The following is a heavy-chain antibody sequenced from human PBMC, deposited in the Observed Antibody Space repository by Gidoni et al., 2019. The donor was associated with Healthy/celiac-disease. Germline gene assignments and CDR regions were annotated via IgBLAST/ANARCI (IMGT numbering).Heavy chain of an antibody. Sequence: QITLKESGPTLVKPTQTLTLTCTFSGFSLRTSGVGVGWIRQPPGKALEWLALIYWNDDKRYSPSLKSRLTITKDTSKNQVVLTMTNMDPVDTATYYCAHRVYYGGNSGGFDYWGQGTLVTVSS. D-gene: IGHD4-17*01. CDR1: GFSLRTSGVG. CDR2: IYWNDDK. V-gene: IGHV2-5*01. J-gene: IGHJ4*02. CDR3: AHRVYYGGNSGGFDY.